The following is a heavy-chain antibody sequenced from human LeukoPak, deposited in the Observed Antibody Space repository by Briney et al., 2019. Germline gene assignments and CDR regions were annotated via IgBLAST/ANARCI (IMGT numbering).Heavy chain of an antibody. J-gene: IGHJ4*02. V-gene: IGHV3-49*04. Sequence: GRSLRLSCSTSGFTFGDYAMSWVRQAPGKGLEWVGFIQAKAYGGATEYAASVEGRFSISRDDSQSIANLRMNDLKTEDTAVYYCTRAPHPRCSSSGCYLDYWGQGTLVTVSS. CDR3: TRAPHPRCSSSGCYLDY. D-gene: IGHD2-2*01. CDR1: GFTFGDYA. CDR2: IQAKAYGGAT.